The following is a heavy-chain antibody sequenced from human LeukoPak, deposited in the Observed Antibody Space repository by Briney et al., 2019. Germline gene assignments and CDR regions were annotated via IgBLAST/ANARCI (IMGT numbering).Heavy chain of an antibody. D-gene: IGHD3-10*01. J-gene: IGHJ4*02. CDR2: INPNSGGT. CDR1: GYTFTGYY. Sequence: GASVKVSCKASGYTFTGYYMHWVRQAPGQGLEWMGWINPNSGGTNYAQKFQGRVTMTRDTSISTAYMELSRLRSDDTAVYYCARAFLGSGRSERLFDYWGQGTLVTVSS. CDR3: ARAFLGSGRSERLFDY. V-gene: IGHV1-2*02.